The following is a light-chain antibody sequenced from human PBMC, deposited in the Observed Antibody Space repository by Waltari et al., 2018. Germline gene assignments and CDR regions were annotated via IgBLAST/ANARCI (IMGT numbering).Light chain of an antibody. V-gene: IGKV1-39*01. CDR3: QQSYSTPRLT. Sequence: DIQMTQSPSSLSASVADRVTIPCRASQSISNYLNWYQQKPEKAPKLLIYAASSLQSGVPSRFSGSGSGTDFTLTISSLQPEDFATYYCQQSYSTPRLTFGGGTKVEIK. CDR2: AAS. J-gene: IGKJ4*01. CDR1: QSISNY.